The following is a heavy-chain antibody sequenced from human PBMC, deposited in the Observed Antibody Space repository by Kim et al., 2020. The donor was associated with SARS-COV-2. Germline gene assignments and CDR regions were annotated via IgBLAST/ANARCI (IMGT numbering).Heavy chain of an antibody. V-gene: IGHV3-23*01. CDR2: ISGSGSSTYYT. CDR3: AKGHGGDNRSSDH. D-gene: IGHD6-6*01. Sequence: GGSLRLSCAASGFTFSSYAMSWVRQAPGKGLEWVSGISGSGSSTYYTNYADSVKGRFTISRDNSKNTLDLQMNSLRAEDTAVYYCAKGHGGDNRSSDHWG. CDR1: GFTFSSYA. J-gene: IGHJ4*01.